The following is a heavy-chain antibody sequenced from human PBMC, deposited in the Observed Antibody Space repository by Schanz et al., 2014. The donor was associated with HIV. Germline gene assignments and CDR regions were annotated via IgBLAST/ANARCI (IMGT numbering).Heavy chain of an antibody. CDR2: MNPNSGNT. Sequence: QVQLVQSGAEVKKPGASVTVTCKKAPGSTFNDIDINWVRQATGQGLEWMGWMNPNSGNTGYAQQFQGRVTMTGDTSIDTAYLVLSSLRSEDTAVYFCARVPTHYYGSGSYYPFDYWGQGTLVAVSS. V-gene: IGHV1-8*02. CDR3: ARVPTHYYGSGSYYPFDY. D-gene: IGHD3-10*01. J-gene: IGHJ4*02. CDR1: GSTFNDID.